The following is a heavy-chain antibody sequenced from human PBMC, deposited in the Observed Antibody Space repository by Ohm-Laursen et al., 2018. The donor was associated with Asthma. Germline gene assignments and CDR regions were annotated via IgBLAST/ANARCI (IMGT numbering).Heavy chain of an antibody. V-gene: IGHV3-30*03. J-gene: IGHJ5*02. CDR1: GFTFSSYG. CDR3: AAGTLDP. CDR2: ISYDGSNK. Sequence: SLRLSCSASGFTFSSYGMHWVRQAPGKGLEWVAVISYDGSNKYYADSVKGRFTISRDNSKNTLYLQMNSLRAEDMAVYYCAAGTLDPWGQGTLVTVSS. D-gene: IGHD1-1*01.